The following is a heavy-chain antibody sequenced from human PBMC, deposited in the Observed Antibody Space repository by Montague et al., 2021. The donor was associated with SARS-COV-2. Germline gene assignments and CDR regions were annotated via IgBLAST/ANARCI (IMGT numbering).Heavy chain of an antibody. CDR2: IYYSGST. D-gene: IGHD2-15*01. CDR1: GGSISSGGCC. V-gene: IGHV4-31*03. J-gene: IGHJ2*01. Sequence: TLSLTCTVSGGSISSGGCCWSWKRPPQGKGLVWIGYIYYSGSTYYNPSLKSRVTISVDTSKNQFSLKLSSVTAADTAVYYCARVLGGYCSGGSCYRGWYFDLWGRGTLVTVSS. CDR3: ARVLGGYCSGGSCYRGWYFDL.